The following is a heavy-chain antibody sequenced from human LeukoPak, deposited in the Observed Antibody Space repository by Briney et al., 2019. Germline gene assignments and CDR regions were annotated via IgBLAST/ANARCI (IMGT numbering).Heavy chain of an antibody. CDR1: GFTFSSYW. V-gene: IGHV3-7*01. CDR2: IKQDGSEK. CDR3: ARNRAVRGVIITPDAFDI. J-gene: IGHJ3*02. Sequence: PGGSLRLSCAASGFTFSSYWMSWVRQAPGKGLEWVANIKQDGSEKYYVDSVKGRFTISRDNAKNSLYLQMNSLRAEDTAVHYCARNRAVRGVIITPDAFDIWGQGTMVTVSS. D-gene: IGHD3-10*01.